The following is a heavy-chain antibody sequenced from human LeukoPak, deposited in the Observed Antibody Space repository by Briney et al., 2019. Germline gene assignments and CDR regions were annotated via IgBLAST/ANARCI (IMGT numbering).Heavy chain of an antibody. CDR3: ARGEYDSSSYYCLFDY. CDR2: INPNSGGT. V-gene: IGHV1-2*02. Sequence: GASVKVSCKASGFTFTGYYMHWVRQAPGQGLEWMGWINPNSGGTNYAQKFQGRVTMTRDTSISTAYMELSRLRSDATAVSYCARGEYDSSSYYCLFDYWGQGTLVTVSS. D-gene: IGHD3-22*01. J-gene: IGHJ4*02. CDR1: GFTFTGYY.